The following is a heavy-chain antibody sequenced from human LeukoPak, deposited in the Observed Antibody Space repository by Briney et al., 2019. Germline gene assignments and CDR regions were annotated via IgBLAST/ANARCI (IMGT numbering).Heavy chain of an antibody. V-gene: IGHV4-61*02. D-gene: IGHD6-19*01. J-gene: IGHJ4*02. CDR2: VYTSGST. Sequence: SETLSLTCTVSGASISSGSYYWSWIRQPAGKGLEWIGRVYTSGSTNYNPSLKSRVNISLDTPKSQFSLKLISVTAADTAVYFCARLQWLSTPFFDYWGQGTLVTVSS. CDR1: GASISSGSYY. CDR3: ARLQWLSTPFFDY.